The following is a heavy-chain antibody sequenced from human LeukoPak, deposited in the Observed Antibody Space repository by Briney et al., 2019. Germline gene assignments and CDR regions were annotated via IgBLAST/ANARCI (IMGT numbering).Heavy chain of an antibody. CDR2: LSYDGSNK. V-gene: IGHV3-30*04. J-gene: IGHJ4*02. Sequence: GGSLRLSCAASGFTFSSYAMHWVRQAPGKGLEWVAVLSYDGSNKYYADSVKGRFTISRDNSKNTLYLQMNSLRAEDTAVYYCARDESGQLVPYWGQGTLVTVSS. CDR1: GFTFSSYA. D-gene: IGHD6-6*01. CDR3: ARDESGQLVPY.